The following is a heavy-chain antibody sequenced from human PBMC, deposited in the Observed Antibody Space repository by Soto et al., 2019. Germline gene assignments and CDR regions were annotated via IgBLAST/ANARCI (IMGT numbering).Heavy chain of an antibody. CDR1: GFSLSTSGLG. CDR3: AHRPSGWYLFDY. V-gene: IGHV2-5*01. J-gene: IGHJ4*02. CDR2: LYWNDDK. D-gene: IGHD6-19*01. Sequence: QITLKESGPTLVRPTQTLTLTCTFSGFSLSTSGLGVGWIRQPPGKALEWLALLYWNDDKRYSPSLKARLTITKDTSTNQVVLTMTNMDPGDTATYYCAHRPSGWYLFDYWGQGTLVTVSS.